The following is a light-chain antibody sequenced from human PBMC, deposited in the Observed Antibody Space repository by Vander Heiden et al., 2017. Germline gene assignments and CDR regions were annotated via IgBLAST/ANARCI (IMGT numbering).Light chain of an antibody. V-gene: IGKV2-28*01. Sequence: DIVMTQSPLSLPVTPGEPASISCRSSQSLLHSNGYNYLDWYLQKSGQSPQLLIYLGSNPASGVPDRCSGSGSCTDFTLKISRVEAADVVVYYCILALQTPPCTFGQGTKVEIK. J-gene: IGKJ1*01. CDR3: ILALQTPPCT. CDR1: QSLLHSNGYNY. CDR2: LGS.